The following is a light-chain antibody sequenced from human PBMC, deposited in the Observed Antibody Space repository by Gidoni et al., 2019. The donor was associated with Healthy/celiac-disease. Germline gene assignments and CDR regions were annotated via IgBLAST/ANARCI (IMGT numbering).Light chain of an antibody. J-gene: IGKJ2*01. Sequence: DIQMTQSPSSLSASVGDRVTITCRASQSISSYINWYQQKPGKAPKLLIYAASILQSGVPSRFSGSGSGTDFTLTISSLQPEDFATYYCQQSYSTPPYTFGQGTKLEIK. CDR2: AAS. V-gene: IGKV1-39*01. CDR1: QSISSY. CDR3: QQSYSTPPYT.